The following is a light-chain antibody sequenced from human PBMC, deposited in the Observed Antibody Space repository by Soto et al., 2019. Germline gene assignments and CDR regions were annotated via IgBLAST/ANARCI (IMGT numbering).Light chain of an antibody. Sequence: EIVLTQSPATLSLSPGERATLSCRASQSVGNYLAWFQQKPGQAPRLLIYDASIRATGIPARFSGSVSGTDFTLTTSNLEPEDFAVYYCQQRSNWPPITFGQGTQLEIK. CDR2: DAS. J-gene: IGKJ5*01. V-gene: IGKV3-11*01. CDR3: QQRSNWPPIT. CDR1: QSVGNY.